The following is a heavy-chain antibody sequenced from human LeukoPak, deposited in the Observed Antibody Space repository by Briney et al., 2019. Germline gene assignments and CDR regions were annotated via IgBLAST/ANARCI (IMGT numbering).Heavy chain of an antibody. D-gene: IGHD3-22*01. J-gene: IGHJ4*02. V-gene: IGHV3-23*01. CDR2: ISGSGGST. Sequence: GGSLRLSCAASGLTFSSYAMSWVRQAPGKGLEWVSAISGSGGSTYYADSVKGRFTISRDNSKNTLYLQMNSLRAEDTAVYYCARRPYYYDSSGLLVYFDYWGQGTLVTVSS. CDR3: ARRPYYYDSSGLLVYFDY. CDR1: GLTFSSYA.